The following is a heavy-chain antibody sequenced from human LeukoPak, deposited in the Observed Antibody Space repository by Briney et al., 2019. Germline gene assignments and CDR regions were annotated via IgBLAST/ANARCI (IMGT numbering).Heavy chain of an antibody. V-gene: IGHV3-23*01. CDR2: ISGSGGST. Sequence: GGSLRLSCVASGFTFSSYAMSWVRQAPGKGLEWVSTISGSGGSTYYADSVKGRFTISRDNSKNTLYLQMNSLRAEDTAVYYCAKEGGYDYLHYFDYWGQGTLVTVSS. CDR1: GFTFSSYA. CDR3: AKEGGYDYLHYFDY. J-gene: IGHJ4*02. D-gene: IGHD5-12*01.